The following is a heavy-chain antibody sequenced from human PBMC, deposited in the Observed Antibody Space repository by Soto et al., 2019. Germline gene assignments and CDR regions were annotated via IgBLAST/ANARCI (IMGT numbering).Heavy chain of an antibody. CDR2: IYYTGTT. J-gene: IGHJ4*02. CDR1: GTSIRGYY. Sequence: QVQLQESGPGLIKPSETLSVTCSVSGTSIRGYYWTWIRQPPGKGLEWIGYIYYTGTTKYNPSLKSRLAISVDTSKNQFSLRLTSVTAPDTAVYYCAREVSSFGSNHFDSWGQGALVTVSS. V-gene: IGHV4-59*01. CDR3: AREVSSFGSNHFDS. D-gene: IGHD5-18*01.